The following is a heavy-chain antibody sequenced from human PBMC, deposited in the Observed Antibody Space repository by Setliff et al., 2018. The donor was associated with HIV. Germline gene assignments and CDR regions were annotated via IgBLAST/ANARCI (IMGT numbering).Heavy chain of an antibody. J-gene: IGHJ4*02. CDR1: GFTFDDYS. V-gene: IGHV3-20*04. Sequence: PGGSLRLSCVASGFTFDDYSMIWVRQAPGKGLEWVSTINWNSGSIGYADSVKGRFIVSRDNAKNSLFLQMNSLRAEDTAVYYCARGYVGSSGYYSDYWGQGTQVTVSS. CDR2: INWNSGSI. D-gene: IGHD3-22*01. CDR3: ARGYVGSSGYYSDY.